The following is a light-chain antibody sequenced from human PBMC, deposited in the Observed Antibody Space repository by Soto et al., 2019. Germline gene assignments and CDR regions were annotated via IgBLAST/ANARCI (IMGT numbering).Light chain of an antibody. CDR1: QSVSSN. V-gene: IGKV3-15*01. Sequence: EIVMTQSPATLSVSPGERATLSCRASQSVSSNLAWYQQKPGQAPRLLIYGASTRATGIPARFSGSGSGTEFTLTISSLQSEDFAVYYCQQAYSSDSFGPGTRVEVK. CDR2: GAS. CDR3: QQAYSSDS. J-gene: IGKJ3*01.